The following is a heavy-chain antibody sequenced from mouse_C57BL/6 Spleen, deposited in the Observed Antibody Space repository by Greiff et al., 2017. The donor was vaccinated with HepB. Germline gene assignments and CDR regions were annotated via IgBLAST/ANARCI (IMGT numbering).Heavy chain of an antibody. D-gene: IGHD1-1*01. CDR3: ARERSSYDYYAMDY. J-gene: IGHJ4*01. CDR1: GFTFSDYY. V-gene: IGHV5-16*01. Sequence: EVMLVESEGGLVQPGSSMKLSCTASGFTFSDYYMAWVRQVPEKGLEWVANINYDGSSTYYLDSLKSRFIISRDNAKNILYLQMSSLKSEDTATDYCARERSSYDYYAMDYWGQRTSVTVSS. CDR2: INYDGSST.